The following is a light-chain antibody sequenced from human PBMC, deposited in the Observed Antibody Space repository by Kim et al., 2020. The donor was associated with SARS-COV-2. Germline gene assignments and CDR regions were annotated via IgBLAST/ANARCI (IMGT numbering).Light chain of an antibody. CDR1: HSISSNY. Sequence: APGEGAAFSCRASHSISSNYLAWYQQKPGQAPRLLIYGASSRVTGIPDRFSGSGSGTDFTLTISRLEPEDFAVYYCQQYITTPLTFGGGTKVDIK. CDR2: GAS. CDR3: QQYITTPLT. V-gene: IGKV3-20*01. J-gene: IGKJ4*02.